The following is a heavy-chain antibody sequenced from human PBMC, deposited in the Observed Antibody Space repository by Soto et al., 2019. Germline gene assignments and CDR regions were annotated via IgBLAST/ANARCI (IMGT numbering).Heavy chain of an antibody. CDR2: IIPIFGTA. J-gene: IGHJ6*02. V-gene: IGHV1-69*01. CDR1: GGTFSSYA. CDR3: ARADIVVVPAASYYYYYGMDV. D-gene: IGHD2-2*01. Sequence: QVQLVQSGAEVKKPGSSVKVSCKASGGTFSSYAISWVRQAPGQGLEWMGGIIPIFGTANYTQKFQGRVTITADESTSTAYMELSSLRSADTAVYYCARADIVVVPAASYYYYYGMDVWGQGTTVTVSS.